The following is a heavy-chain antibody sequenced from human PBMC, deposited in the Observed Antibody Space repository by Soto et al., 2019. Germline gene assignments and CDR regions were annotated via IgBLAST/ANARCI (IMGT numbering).Heavy chain of an antibody. CDR1: GYTFSSYG. Sequence: QVQLVQSGAEVKKPGASVKVSCKASGYTFSSYGINWVRQAPGQGLEWMGWISAYNGNTNYAQKLHGRRTMPPDTATSTATMELRGLRSGDTAVYYCARGTPVETGSYWGQGTLVTVSS. CDR3: ARGTPVETGSY. V-gene: IGHV1-18*01. D-gene: IGHD4-17*01. J-gene: IGHJ4*02. CDR2: ISAYNGNT.